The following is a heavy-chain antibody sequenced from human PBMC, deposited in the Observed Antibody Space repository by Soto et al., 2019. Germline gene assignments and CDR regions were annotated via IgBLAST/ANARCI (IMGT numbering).Heavy chain of an antibody. CDR3: AKDLHWYGMDV. Sequence: EVQLLESGGGLVQPGESLRLSCAASGFTFSDYFMNWVRQAPGKGLEWVSGINKDGGTTQNADFVRGRFTISRDKSRNTLYLQMNSVRAEDTALYYCAKDLHWYGMDVWGQGTTVTVS. V-gene: IGHV3-23*01. D-gene: IGHD1-20*01. CDR2: INKDGGTT. CDR1: GFTFSDYF. J-gene: IGHJ6*02.